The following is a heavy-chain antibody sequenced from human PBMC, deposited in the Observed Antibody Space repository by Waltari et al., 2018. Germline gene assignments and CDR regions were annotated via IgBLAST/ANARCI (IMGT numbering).Heavy chain of an antibody. Sequence: VQLVQSGAEVKKPGASVKVSCKASGYSFTSFDIYWVRQAAGQGLEWMGWMNAYRGKPGDAEKFQGRVTMTRDTSISTAYMELSSLRSEDTAVYYCAREFYYSDAFTGVWGQGTLVTVSS. J-gene: IGHJ4*02. D-gene: IGHD4-17*01. V-gene: IGHV1-8*01. CDR2: MNAYRGKP. CDR3: AREFYYSDAFTGV. CDR1: GYSFTSFD.